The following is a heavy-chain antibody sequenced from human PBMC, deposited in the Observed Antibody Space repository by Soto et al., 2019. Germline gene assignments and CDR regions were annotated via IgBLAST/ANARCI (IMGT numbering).Heavy chain of an antibody. CDR3: ARDGIGGTVFRGFCDY. Sequence: QKYLVEYGGGVGQPGGSLRLYCVASGSIFSGYGMHWGRQAPGKGLEWVAVLWYDGSNKYYAESVKGRFTISRDNSKNMLYLQMDSLRAEDTAVYYCARDGIGGTVFRGFCDYWGQGTLVTVSS. J-gene: IGHJ4*02. V-gene: IGHV3-33*01. CDR1: GSIFSGYG. CDR2: LWYDGSNK. D-gene: IGHD1-7*01.